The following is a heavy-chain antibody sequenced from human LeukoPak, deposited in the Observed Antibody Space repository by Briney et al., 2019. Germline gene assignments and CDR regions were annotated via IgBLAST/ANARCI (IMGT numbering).Heavy chain of an antibody. D-gene: IGHD3-22*01. V-gene: IGHV3-7*01. CDR1: GFTFTSFW. Sequence: PGGSLRLSCAASGFTFTSFWMCWVRQAPGKGLEWVANINQDGSVKFYVDSVKGRFTISRDNARSSLYLQMNSLRAEDTAVYYCVTSRDSSGVDWGQGNLVTVSS. CDR2: INQDGSVK. J-gene: IGHJ4*02. CDR3: VTSRDSSGVD.